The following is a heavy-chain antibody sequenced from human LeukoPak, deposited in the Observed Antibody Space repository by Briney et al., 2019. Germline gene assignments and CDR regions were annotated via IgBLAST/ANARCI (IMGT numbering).Heavy chain of an antibody. CDR3: ANNIAAAGYNWFDP. J-gene: IGHJ5*02. Sequence: SVKVSCKASGGTFSSYAISWVGQAPGQGLEWMGRIIPIFGTANYAQKFQGRVTITTDEYTSKAYMELSSLRSEDTDVYYCANNIAAAGYNWFDPWGQGTLVTVSS. CDR1: GGTFSSYA. CDR2: IIPIFGTA. D-gene: IGHD6-13*01. V-gene: IGHV1-69*05.